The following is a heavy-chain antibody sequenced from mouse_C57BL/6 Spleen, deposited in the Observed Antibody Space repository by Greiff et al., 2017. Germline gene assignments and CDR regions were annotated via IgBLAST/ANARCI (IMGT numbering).Heavy chain of an antibody. CDR1: GYTFTDYY. V-gene: IGHV1-76*01. J-gene: IGHJ2*01. Sequence: VQLQQSGAELVRPGASVTLSCKASGYTFTDYYINWVKQRPGQGLEWIARIYPGSGTTYYTEKFKGKATLTAEKSSSTAYMQLSSLTSEDSAVYFCARGTGAVFDYWGQGTTLTVSS. D-gene: IGHD4-1*01. CDR3: ARGTGAVFDY. CDR2: IYPGSGTT.